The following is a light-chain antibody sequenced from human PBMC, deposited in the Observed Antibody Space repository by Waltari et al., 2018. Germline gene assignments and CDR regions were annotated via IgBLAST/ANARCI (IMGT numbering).Light chain of an antibody. CDR3: SSYSSSDTL. V-gene: IGLV2-14*03. Sequence: QSALTQPASVSGSPGQSITVSCTGTSSDVGAYHRVSWYQQHPGKAPKLMIYDVSKCPSGVSDRFSGSKSGNTASLTISGLQAEDEAHYYCSSYSSSDTLFGGGTKVTVL. CDR2: DVS. J-gene: IGLJ3*02. CDR1: SSDVGAYHR.